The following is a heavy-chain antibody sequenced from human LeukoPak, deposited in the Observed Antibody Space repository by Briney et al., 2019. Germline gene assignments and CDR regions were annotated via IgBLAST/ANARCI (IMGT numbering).Heavy chain of an antibody. V-gene: IGHV1-8*01. CDR2: MNPNSGNT. Sequence: GASVRVSCKVSGYTLTELSMHWVRQATGQGLEWMGWMNPNSGNTGYAQKFQGRVTMTRNTSISTAYMELSSLRSEDTAVYYCARGPHSFDFWRAIISHYYMDVWGKGTTVTVSS. J-gene: IGHJ6*03. CDR1: GYTLTELS. D-gene: IGHD3-3*01. CDR3: ARGPHSFDFWRAIISHYYMDV.